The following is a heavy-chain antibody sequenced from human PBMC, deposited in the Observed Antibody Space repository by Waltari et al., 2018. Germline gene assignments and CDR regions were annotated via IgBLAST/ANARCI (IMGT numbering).Heavy chain of an antibody. CDR3: ASRGGGAYYMDV. CDR2: VNANIGCK. D-gene: IGHD3-16*01. J-gene: IGHJ6*03. V-gene: IGHV1-2*02. Sequence: QVQLVQSGAEVMKPGASVKVSCKASRYPFTGYFMHWVRQAPGQELEWMGWVNANIGCKNESQRFLGRVTMTRDTSISTAYRELSRRRSDDTAVYYCASRGGGAYYMDVWGEGTTVTVSS. CDR1: RYPFTGYF.